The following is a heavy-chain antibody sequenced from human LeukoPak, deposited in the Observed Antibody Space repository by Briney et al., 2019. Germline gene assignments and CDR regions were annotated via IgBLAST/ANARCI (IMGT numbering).Heavy chain of an antibody. J-gene: IGHJ4*02. CDR3: AKRVPYSSSSVYFDA. CDR1: GFTFSTYG. CDR2: ISDTGSDT. Sequence: PGGSLRLSCAASGFTFSTYGMNGVRQAPGKGLERGSSISDTGSDTYYADSVKGRFTISRDNSKNTLFLHMNSLRVEDTAIYYCAKRVPYSSSSVYFDAWGQGALVTVSS. D-gene: IGHD6-6*01. V-gene: IGHV3-23*01.